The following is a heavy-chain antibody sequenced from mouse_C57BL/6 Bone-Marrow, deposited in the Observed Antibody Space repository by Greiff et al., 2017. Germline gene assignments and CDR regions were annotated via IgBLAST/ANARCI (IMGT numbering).Heavy chain of an antibody. Sequence: EVMLVESGAELVRPGASVKLSCTASGFNIKDDYMHWVKQRPEQGLEWIGWIDPENGDTEYASKFQGKATITADTSSNTAYLQLSSLTSEDTAVYYCTTYLFDYWGQGTTLTVSS. CDR3: TTYLFDY. CDR1: GFNIKDDY. CDR2: IDPENGDT. V-gene: IGHV14-4*01. J-gene: IGHJ2*01.